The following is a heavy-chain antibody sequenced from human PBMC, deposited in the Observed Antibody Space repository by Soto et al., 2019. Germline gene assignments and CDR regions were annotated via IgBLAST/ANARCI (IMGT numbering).Heavy chain of an antibody. CDR1: GGTFSSYT. V-gene: IGHV1-69*08. J-gene: IGHJ4*02. D-gene: IGHD3-22*01. Sequence: QVQLVQSGAEVKKPGSSVKVSCKASGGTFSSYTISWVRQAPGQGLEWMGRIIPILGIANYAQKFQGRVTITADKSTSTAYMELSSLRSEDTVVYYCARDPRHSSGPEPDYWGQGTLVTVSS. CDR3: ARDPRHSSGPEPDY. CDR2: IIPILGIA.